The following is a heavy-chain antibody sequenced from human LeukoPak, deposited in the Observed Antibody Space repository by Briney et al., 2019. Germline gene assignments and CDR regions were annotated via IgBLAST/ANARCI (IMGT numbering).Heavy chain of an antibody. V-gene: IGHV3-23*01. CDR3: ARDKVVGPTKFDS. CDR1: GFTLSSYA. D-gene: IGHD1-26*01. J-gene: IGHJ5*01. CDR2: ISVSGNT. Sequence: GGSLRLSCAASGFTLSSYAMSWVRQGPGKGLEWVSAISVSGNTYHADSVKGRFTISRDSSKNTLYLQMNSLRAEDTAVYYCARDKVVGPTKFDSWGQGTLVTVSS.